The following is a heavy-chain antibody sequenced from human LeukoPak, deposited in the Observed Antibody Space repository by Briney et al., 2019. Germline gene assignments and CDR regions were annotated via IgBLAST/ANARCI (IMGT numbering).Heavy chain of an antibody. J-gene: IGHJ2*01. D-gene: IGHD3-22*01. CDR2: FDPEDGET. CDR1: GYTLTELS. V-gene: IGHV1-24*01. CDR3: ATVVSVTMIVVVQRYFDL. Sequence: EASVKVSCKVSGYTLTELSMHWVRQAPGKGLEWMGGFDPEDGETIYARKFQGRVTMTEDTSTDTAYMELSSLRSEDTAVYYCATVVSVTMIVVVQRYFDLWGRGTLVTVSS.